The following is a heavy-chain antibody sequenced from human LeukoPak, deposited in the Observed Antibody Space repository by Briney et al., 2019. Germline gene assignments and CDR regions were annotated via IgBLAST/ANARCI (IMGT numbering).Heavy chain of an antibody. D-gene: IGHD4-23*01. J-gene: IGHJ2*01. Sequence: GGSLRLSCAAPGFTVSTNYMSWVRQAPGKGLEWVSVIYSGGSSTYYADSVKGRFTISRDKSKNTLYLQMNSLRAEDTAVYYCARDFYGDNSEVVSWHFDLWGRGTLVSVSS. CDR2: IYSGGSST. CDR1: GFTVSTNY. V-gene: IGHV3-66*01. CDR3: ARDFYGDNSEVVSWHFDL.